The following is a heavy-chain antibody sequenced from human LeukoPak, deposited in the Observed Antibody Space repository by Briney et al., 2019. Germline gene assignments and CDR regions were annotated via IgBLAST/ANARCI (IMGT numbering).Heavy chain of an antibody. J-gene: IGHJ3*02. D-gene: IGHD1-26*01. V-gene: IGHV3-64*01. CDR1: GFTFSSYA. CDR3: ARRKGGSYYLGAFDI. Sequence: HTGGSLRLSCAASGFTFSSYAMHWVRQAPGKGLEYVSAISSNGGSTYYANSVKGRFTISRDNSKNTLYLQMGSLRAEDMAVYYCARRKGGSYYLGAFDIWGQGTMVTVSS. CDR2: ISSNGGST.